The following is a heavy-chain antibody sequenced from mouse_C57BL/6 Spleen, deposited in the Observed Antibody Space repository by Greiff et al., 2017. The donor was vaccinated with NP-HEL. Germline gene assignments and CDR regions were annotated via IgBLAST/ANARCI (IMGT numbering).Heavy chain of an antibody. CDR1: GFTFSSYG. J-gene: IGHJ4*01. D-gene: IGHD2-5*01. CDR2: ISSGGSYT. Sequence: EVMLVESGGDLVKPGGSLKLSCAASGFTFSSYGMSWVRQTPDKRLEWVATISSGGSYTYYPDSVKGRFTISRDNAKNTLYLQMSSLKSEDTAMYYCARHSAYYSNLGAMDYWGQGTSVTVSS. CDR3: ARHSAYYSNLGAMDY. V-gene: IGHV5-6*02.